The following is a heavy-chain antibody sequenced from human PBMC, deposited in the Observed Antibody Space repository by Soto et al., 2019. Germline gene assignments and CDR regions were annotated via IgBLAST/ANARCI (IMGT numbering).Heavy chain of an antibody. D-gene: IGHD2-15*01. CDR2: INPNSGGT. J-gene: IGHJ3*02. Sequence: QVQLVQSGAEVKKPGASVKVSCKASGYTFTGYYMHWVRQAPGQGLEWMGWINPNSGGTKYAQKFQGWVTMTRDTSISTAYMELSRLRSEDTAVYYCAREDEVAANLVLDIWGQGTMVTVSS. V-gene: IGHV1-2*04. CDR3: AREDEVAANLVLDI. CDR1: GYTFTGYY.